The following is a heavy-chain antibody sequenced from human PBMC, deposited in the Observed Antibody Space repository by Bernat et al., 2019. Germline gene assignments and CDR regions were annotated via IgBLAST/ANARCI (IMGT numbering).Heavy chain of an antibody. CDR3: ARVYSGGLYYYYYYGMDV. D-gene: IGHD2-21*01. CDR1: GYTFTSYD. Sequence: QVQLVQSGAEVKKPGASVKVSCKASGYTFTSYDINWVRQATGQGLEWMGWMNPNSGNTGYAQKFQGRVTMTRNTSISTAYMELSSLRSEDTAVYCCARVYSGGLYYYYYYGMDVWGQGTTVTVSS. CDR2: MNPNSGNT. V-gene: IGHV1-8*01. J-gene: IGHJ6*02.